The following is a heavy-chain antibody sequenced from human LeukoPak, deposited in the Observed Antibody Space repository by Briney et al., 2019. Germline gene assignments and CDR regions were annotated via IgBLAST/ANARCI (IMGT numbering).Heavy chain of an antibody. CDR3: AKGGKWDVTPFDY. CDR1: GLTFNNYA. Sequence: GGSLRLSCSASGLTFNNYAMHWVRQAPGKGLEFVSAISSDGRSTYSADSVKGRFTISRDNSKNTLYLQVNSLRAEDTAVYYCAKGGKWDVTPFDYWGQGTLVTVSS. D-gene: IGHD1-26*01. J-gene: IGHJ4*02. CDR2: ISSDGRST. V-gene: IGHV3-64*04.